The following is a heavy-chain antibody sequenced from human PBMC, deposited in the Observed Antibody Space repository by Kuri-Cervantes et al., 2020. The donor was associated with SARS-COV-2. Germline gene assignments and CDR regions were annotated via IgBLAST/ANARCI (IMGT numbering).Heavy chain of an antibody. CDR3: ARGDSWNGYYNWYFDL. D-gene: IGHD3-3*01. J-gene: IGHJ2*01. CDR2: IHSSGSST. V-gene: IGHV3-74*01. Sequence: GGSLRLSCEASGFMISSYWMHWVRQVPEKGQVWVSRIHSSGSSTGYADSVKGRFTISRDNAKNTLYLQMNSLRVEDTAVYYCARGDSWNGYYNWYFDLWGRGTLVTVSS. CDR1: GFMISSYW.